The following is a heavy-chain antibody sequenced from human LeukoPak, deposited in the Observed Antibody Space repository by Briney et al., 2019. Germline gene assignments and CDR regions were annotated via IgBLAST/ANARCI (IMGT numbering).Heavy chain of an antibody. CDR3: ARFSQYYDSPTHYLDY. J-gene: IGHJ4*02. D-gene: IGHD2/OR15-2a*01. CDR1: GGSINNYY. CDR2: IYYTGST. Sequence: SETLSLTCTVSGGSINNYYWSWVRQPPGAGLEWLAYIYYTGSTNYNPSLKTRLTISVDTSKNQFSLRLNPVTAADTAVYYCARFSQYYDSPTHYLDYWGQGILVTVSS. V-gene: IGHV4-59*08.